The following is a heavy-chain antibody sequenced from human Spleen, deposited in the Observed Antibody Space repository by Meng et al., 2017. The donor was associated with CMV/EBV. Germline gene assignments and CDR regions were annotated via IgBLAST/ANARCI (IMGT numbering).Heavy chain of an antibody. V-gene: IGHV3-49*04. CDR1: GFIFGDYA. CDR2: IRSKAYGGTT. J-gene: IGHJ6*02. D-gene: IGHD3-3*01. Sequence: GGSLRLSCTASGFIFGDYAMSWVRQAPGKGLEWVGFIRSKAYGGTTEYAASVKGRFTISRDDSKSIAYLQMNSLITEDTAVYYCTRVGFEDNIFGRYYYYAMDVWGQGTTVTVSS. CDR3: TRVGFEDNIFGRYYYYAMDV.